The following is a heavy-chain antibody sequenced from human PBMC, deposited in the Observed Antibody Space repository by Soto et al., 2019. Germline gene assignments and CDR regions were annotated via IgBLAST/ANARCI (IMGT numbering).Heavy chain of an antibody. Sequence: ASVKVSCKASGYTFTGYYMHWVRQAPGQGLEWMGWINPNSGGTNYAQKFQGWVTMTRDTSISTAYMELSRLRSDDTAVYYCARGNPYSSSSMEGDPNYYYYYYMDVWGKGTTVTVSS. CDR2: INPNSGGT. V-gene: IGHV1-2*04. CDR3: ARGNPYSSSSMEGDPNYYYYYYMDV. CDR1: GYTFTGYY. D-gene: IGHD6-6*01. J-gene: IGHJ6*03.